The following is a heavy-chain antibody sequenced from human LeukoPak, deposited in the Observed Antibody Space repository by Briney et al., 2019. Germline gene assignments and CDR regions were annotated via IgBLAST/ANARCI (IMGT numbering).Heavy chain of an antibody. CDR2: ISGSGGST. J-gene: IGHJ4*02. D-gene: IGHD4-23*01. CDR1: GFTFSDYY. V-gene: IGHV3-23*01. CDR3: AKRLTQLDY. Sequence: GGSLRLSCAVSGFTFSDYYMSWIRQAPGKGLEWVSAISGSGGSTYYADSVKGRFTISRDNSKNTLYLQMNSLRAEDTAVYCCAKRLTQLDYWGQGTLVTVSS.